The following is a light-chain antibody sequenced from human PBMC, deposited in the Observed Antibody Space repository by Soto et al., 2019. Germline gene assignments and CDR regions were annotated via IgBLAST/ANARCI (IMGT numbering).Light chain of an antibody. CDR3: QQSYSTPIT. V-gene: IGKV1-12*01. J-gene: IGKJ5*01. CDR2: AAS. CDR1: QGISSW. Sequence: DIHMSPSPSSLSASLVDRVAITCRASQGISSWLAWYQQKPGKAPKLLIYAASSLQSGVPSRFSGSGSGTDFTLTISSLQPEDFATYYCQQSYSTPITFGQGTRLEIK.